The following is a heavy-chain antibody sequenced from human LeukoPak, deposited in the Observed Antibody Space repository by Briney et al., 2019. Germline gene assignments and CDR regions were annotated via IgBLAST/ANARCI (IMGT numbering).Heavy chain of an antibody. Sequence: GASVKVSCEVSGYTLTELSMHWVRQAPGKGLEWMGGFDPEDGETIYAQKFQGRVTMTEDTSTDTAYMELSSLRSEDTAVYYCARKRANSGSYYGALDYWGQGTLVTVSS. CDR2: FDPEDGET. V-gene: IGHV1-24*01. D-gene: IGHD1-26*01. CDR3: ARKRANSGSYYGALDY. CDR1: GYTLTELS. J-gene: IGHJ4*02.